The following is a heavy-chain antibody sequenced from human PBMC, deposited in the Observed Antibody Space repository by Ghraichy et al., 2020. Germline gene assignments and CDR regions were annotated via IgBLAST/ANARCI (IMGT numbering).Heavy chain of an antibody. V-gene: IGHV3-9*01. CDR3: TKGRSSGWSYYGMDV. CDR1: GFTFDDYA. J-gene: IGHJ6*02. CDR2: ISWNSGSI. D-gene: IGHD6-19*01. Sequence: GGSLRLSCAASGFTFDDYAMYWVLQAPGKGLEWVSGISWNSGSIGYADSVKGRFTISRDNAKNSLYLQMNSLRAEDTALYYCTKGRSSGWSYYGMDVWGQGTTVTVS.